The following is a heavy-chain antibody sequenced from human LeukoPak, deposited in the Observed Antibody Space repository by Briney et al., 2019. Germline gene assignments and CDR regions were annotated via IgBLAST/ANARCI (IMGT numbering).Heavy chain of an antibody. CDR2: ISYDGSNK. J-gene: IGHJ4*02. CDR1: GFTFSSYG. D-gene: IGHD4-17*01. V-gene: IGHV3-30*03. Sequence: GGSLRLSCAASGFTFSSYGMHWVRQAPGKGLEWVAVISYDGSNKYYADSVKGRFTISRDNSKNTLYLQMNSLRAEDTAVYYCARARNDYGDYVFDYWGQGTLVTVSS. CDR3: ARARNDYGDYVFDY.